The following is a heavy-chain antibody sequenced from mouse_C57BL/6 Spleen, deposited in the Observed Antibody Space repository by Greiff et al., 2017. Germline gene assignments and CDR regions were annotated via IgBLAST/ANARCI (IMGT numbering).Heavy chain of an antibody. J-gene: IGHJ4*01. D-gene: IGHD4-1*01. CDR3: TSLTGTDY. V-gene: IGHV14-4*01. CDR2: IDPENGDT. CDR1: GFNIKDDY. Sequence: DVKLQESGAELVRPGASVKLSCTASGFNIKDDYMHWVKQRPEQGLEWIGWIDPENGDTEYASKFQGKATITADTSSNTAYLQLSSLTSEDTAVYYCTSLTGTDYWGQGTSVTVSS.